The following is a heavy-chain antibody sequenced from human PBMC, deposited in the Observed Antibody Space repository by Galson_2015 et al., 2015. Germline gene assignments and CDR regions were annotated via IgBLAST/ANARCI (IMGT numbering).Heavy chain of an antibody. CDR3: ARDLRRASINGPDY. Sequence: SLRLSCAASGFTFSTYAMHWVRQAPGKGLEWVAVISYDGSNTYYADSVKGRFTISRDNSKNTLYLQMNSLRAEDTAVYYCARDLRRASINGPDYWGQGTLVIVSS. V-gene: IGHV3-30-3*01. CDR2: ISYDGSNT. J-gene: IGHJ4*02. CDR1: GFTFSTYA. D-gene: IGHD5-12*01.